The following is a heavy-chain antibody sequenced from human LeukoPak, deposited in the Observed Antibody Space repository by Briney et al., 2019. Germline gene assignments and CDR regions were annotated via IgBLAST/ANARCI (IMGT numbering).Heavy chain of an antibody. J-gene: IGHJ4*02. CDR2: ISWNSGSI. CDR1: GFTFDDYA. CDR3: AKDVFDSGYDCYFDY. D-gene: IGHD5-12*01. Sequence: PGRSLRLSCAASGFTFDDYAMHWLRQAPGKGLEWVSGISWNSGSIGYADSVKGQFTISRDNAKNSLYLQMNSLRAEDTALYYCAKDVFDSGYDCYFDYWGQGTLVTVSS. V-gene: IGHV3-9*01.